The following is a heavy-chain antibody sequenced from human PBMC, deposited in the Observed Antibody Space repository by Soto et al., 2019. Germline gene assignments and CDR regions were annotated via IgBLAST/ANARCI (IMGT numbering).Heavy chain of an antibody. CDR2: IYWDDDK. V-gene: IGHV2-5*02. D-gene: IGHD2-2*01. CDR1: GFSLSTSGVG. J-gene: IGHJ4*02. CDR3: AHSRYQLLWGYFDY. Sequence: QITLKESGPTLVKPTQTLTLTCTFSGFSLSTSGVGVGWIRQPPGKALEWLALIYWDDDKRYSPSLKSRLTIXKXTXXNQVVLTKTNMDPVDTATYYCAHSRYQLLWGYFDYWGQGTLVTVSS.